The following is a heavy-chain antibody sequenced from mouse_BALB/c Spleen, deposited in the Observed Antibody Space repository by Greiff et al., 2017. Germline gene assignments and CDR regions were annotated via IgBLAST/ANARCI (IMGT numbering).Heavy chain of an antibody. CDR1: GFNIKDTY. V-gene: IGHV14-3*02. Sequence: EVQLQQSGAELVKPGASVKLSCTASGFNIKDTYMHWVKQRPEQGLEWIGRIDPANGNTKYDPKFQGKATITADTSSNTAYLQLSSLTSEDTAVYYCARLLRQRSRYFDGWGEGTTVTVSS. D-gene: IGHD1-1*01. CDR2: IDPANGNT. J-gene: IGHJ1*01. CDR3: ARLLRQRSRYFDG.